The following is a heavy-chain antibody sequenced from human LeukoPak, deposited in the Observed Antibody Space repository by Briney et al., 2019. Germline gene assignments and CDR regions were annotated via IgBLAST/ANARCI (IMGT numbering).Heavy chain of an antibody. D-gene: IGHD6-19*01. Sequence: SETLSLTCAVYGGSFSGYYWGWIRQPPGKGLEWIGCINYSGNTYSNPSLKSRITISVDTPKNQFSLKLSSVTAADTAVYYCARQPYNSGWYGYWGQGTLVTVSS. V-gene: IGHV4-34*01. CDR1: GGSFSGYY. J-gene: IGHJ4*02. CDR2: INYSGNT. CDR3: ARQPYNSGWYGY.